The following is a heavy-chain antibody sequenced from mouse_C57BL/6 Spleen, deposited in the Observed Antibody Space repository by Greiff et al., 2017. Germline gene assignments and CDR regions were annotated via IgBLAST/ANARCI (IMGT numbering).Heavy chain of an antibody. V-gene: IGHV1-50*01. J-gene: IGHJ3*01. CDR2: IDPSDSYT. Sequence: QVQLHQSGAELVKPGASVKLSCKASGYTFTSYWMQWVKQRPGQGLEWIGEIDPSDSYTNYNQKFKGKATLTVDTSSSTAYMQLSSLTSEDSAVYYCAREGRQFAYWGQGTLVTVSA. CDR3: AREGRQFAY. D-gene: IGHD2-14*01. CDR1: GYTFTSYW.